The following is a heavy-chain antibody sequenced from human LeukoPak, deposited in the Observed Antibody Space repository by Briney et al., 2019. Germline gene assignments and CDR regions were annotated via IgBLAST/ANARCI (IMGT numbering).Heavy chain of an antibody. V-gene: IGHV4-59*01. CDR3: ARTTEGGYTYDYFYYYYMDV. CDR2: IYYSGST. Sequence: PSETLSLTCTVSGGSISSYYWSWIRQPPGKGLEWIGYIYYSGSTNYNPSLKSRVTISVDMSKNQFSLKLSSVTAADTAVYYCARTTEGGYTYDYFYYYYMDVWGKGTTVTISS. CDR1: GGSISSYY. J-gene: IGHJ6*03. D-gene: IGHD5-18*01.